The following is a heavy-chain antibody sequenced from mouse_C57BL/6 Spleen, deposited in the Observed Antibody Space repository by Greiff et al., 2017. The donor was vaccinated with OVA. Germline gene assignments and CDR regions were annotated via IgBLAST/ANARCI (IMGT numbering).Heavy chain of an antibody. CDR2: ISYDGSN. V-gene: IGHV3-6*01. J-gene: IGHJ3*01. Sequence: DVKLVESGPGLVKPSQSLSLTCSVTGYSITSGYYWNWIRQFPGNKLEWMGYISYDGSNNYNPSLKNRISITRDTSKNQFFLKLNSVTTEDTATYYCARGGSSYLAGFAYWGQGTLVTVSA. CDR3: ARGGSSYLAGFAY. CDR1: GYSITSGYY. D-gene: IGHD1-1*01.